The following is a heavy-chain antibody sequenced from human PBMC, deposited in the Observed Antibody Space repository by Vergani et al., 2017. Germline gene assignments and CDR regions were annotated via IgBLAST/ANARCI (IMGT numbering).Heavy chain of an antibody. V-gene: IGHV3-9*01. D-gene: IGHD2-2*01. J-gene: IGHJ6*03. CDR1: GFTFDDYA. Sequence: EVQLVESGGGLVQPGRSLRLSCAASGFTFDDYAMHWVRQAPGKGLEWVSGISWNSGSIGYADSVKGRFTISRDNAKNSLYLQMNSLRAEDTAVYYCARDGDIVVVPVNYYYYMDVWGKGTTVTVSS. CDR3: ARDGDIVVVPVNYYYYMDV. CDR2: ISWNSGSI.